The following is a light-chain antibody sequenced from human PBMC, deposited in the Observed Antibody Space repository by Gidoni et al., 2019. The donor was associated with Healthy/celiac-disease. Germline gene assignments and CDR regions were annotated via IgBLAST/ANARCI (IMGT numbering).Light chain of an antibody. Sequence: DIVLTQSPGTLSLSPGERATLSCRASQSVSSSYLAWYQQTPGQAPRLLIYGASRRATGIPDRFSGSGSGTDGTLTSSRLEPEDFAVYYCQQYGSSRWTFGQGNKVEIK. CDR1: QSVSSSY. CDR3: QQYGSSRWT. CDR2: GAS. V-gene: IGKV3-20*01. J-gene: IGKJ1*01.